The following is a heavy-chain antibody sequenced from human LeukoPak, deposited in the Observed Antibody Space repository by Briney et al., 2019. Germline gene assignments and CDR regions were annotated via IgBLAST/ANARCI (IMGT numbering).Heavy chain of an antibody. CDR1: GGSFSGYY. CDR3: ARVTPVVPAAMDYYCGMDV. D-gene: IGHD2-2*01. J-gene: IGHJ6*02. V-gene: IGHV4-34*01. CDR2: INHSGGT. Sequence: PSETLSLTCAVYGGSFSGYYWSWIRQPPGKGLEWIGEINHSGGTDYNPSLKSRVTISVDTSKNQFSLKLSSVTAADTAVYYCARVTPVVPAAMDYYCGMDVWGQGTTVTVSS.